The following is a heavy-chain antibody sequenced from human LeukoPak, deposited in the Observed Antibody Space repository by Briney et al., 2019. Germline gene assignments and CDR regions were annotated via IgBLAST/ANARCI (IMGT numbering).Heavy chain of an antibody. D-gene: IGHD3-22*01. CDR1: GGSFSGYY. CDR2: INHSGST. V-gene: IGHV4-34*01. CDR3: ARTARDYYDSSGQNWFDP. J-gene: IGHJ5*02. Sequence: SETLSLTCAVYGGSFSGYYWSWIRQPPGKGLEWNGEINHSGSTNYNPSLKSRVTISVDTSKNQFSLKLSSVTAADTAVYYCARTARDYYDSSGQNWFDPWGQGTLVTVSS.